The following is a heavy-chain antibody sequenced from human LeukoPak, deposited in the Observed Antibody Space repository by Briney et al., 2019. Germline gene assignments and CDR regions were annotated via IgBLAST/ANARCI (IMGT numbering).Heavy chain of an antibody. D-gene: IGHD3-22*01. Sequence: ASVKVSCKAPGYTFTAYYMHWVRQAPGQGLEWMGWINPSSGGTDYAQNFQGRVTMTRDTSISTAYMELSRLRSDDTAVYYCARFDSSGYSLDYWGQGTLVTVSS. CDR2: INPSSGGT. CDR3: ARFDSSGYSLDY. V-gene: IGHV1-2*02. J-gene: IGHJ4*02. CDR1: GYTFTAYY.